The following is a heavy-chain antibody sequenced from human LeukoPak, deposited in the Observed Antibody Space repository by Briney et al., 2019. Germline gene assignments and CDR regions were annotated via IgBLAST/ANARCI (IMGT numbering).Heavy chain of an antibody. V-gene: IGHV3-23*01. CDR3: ARDQYYYDSSGYYTDAFDI. CDR2: ISGSGGST. J-gene: IGHJ3*02. D-gene: IGHD3-22*01. Sequence: GSLRLSCAASGIPFSSYAMSWVRQAPGKGLEWVSAISGSGGSTYYADSVKGRFAISRDNSKNTLYLQMSSLRAEDTAVYYCARDQYYYDSSGYYTDAFDIWGQGTMVTVSS. CDR1: GIPFSSYA.